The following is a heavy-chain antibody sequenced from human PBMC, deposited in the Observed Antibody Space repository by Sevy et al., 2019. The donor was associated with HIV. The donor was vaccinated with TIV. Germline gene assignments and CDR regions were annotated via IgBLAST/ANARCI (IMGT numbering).Heavy chain of an antibody. CDR2: ISWNSGDI. J-gene: IGHJ3*02. CDR3: AKDQGAVAGRVSALDI. V-gene: IGHV3-9*01. Sequence: GGSLRLSCAASGFTFDDYAMHWVRQAPGKGLEWVSGISWNSGDIGYADSVKGRFTISRDNAKNCLYLQMNSLRAEDTALYYCAKDQGAVAGRVSALDIWGQGTMVTVSS. D-gene: IGHD6-19*01. CDR1: GFTFDDYA.